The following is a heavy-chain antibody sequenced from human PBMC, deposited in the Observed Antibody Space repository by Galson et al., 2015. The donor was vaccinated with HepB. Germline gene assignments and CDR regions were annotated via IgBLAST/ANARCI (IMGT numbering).Heavy chain of an antibody. J-gene: IGHJ5*02. CDR2: IIPIFGTA. V-gene: IGHV1-69*13. D-gene: IGHD2-2*01. CDR3: ARVIGPAEFYWFDP. CDR1: GGTFSSYA. Sequence: SVKVSCKASGGTFSSYAISWVRQAPGQGLEWMGGIIPIFGTANYAQKFQGRVTITADESTSTAYMELSSLRSEDTVVYYCARVIGPAEFYWFDPWGQGTLVTVSS.